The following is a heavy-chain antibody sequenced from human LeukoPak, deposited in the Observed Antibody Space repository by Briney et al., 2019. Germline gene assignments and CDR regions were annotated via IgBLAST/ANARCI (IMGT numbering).Heavy chain of an antibody. D-gene: IGHD7-27*01. J-gene: IGHJ4*02. CDR3: SRELAWGPAEY. CDR1: GDSVSSNSAA. V-gene: IGHV6-1*01. CDR2: TYYRSGWYN. Sequence: SQTLSLTCAISGDSVSSNSAAWGWIRQSPSRGLEWLGRTYYRSGWYNDCALSVESRITINPDTSKNQVSLQLTSVTPEDTAVYYCSRELAWGPAEYWGQGTLVTVSS.